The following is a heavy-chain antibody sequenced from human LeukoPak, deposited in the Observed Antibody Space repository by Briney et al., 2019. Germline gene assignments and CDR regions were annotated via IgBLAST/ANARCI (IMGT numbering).Heavy chain of an antibody. D-gene: IGHD4-23*01. CDR2: LSWDGGSA. CDR3: ARDRGGNTAGFDS. CDR1: GFSFDDYS. Sequence: GGSLRLSCAASGFSFDDYSMHWVRQRPGKGLEWVSLLSWDGGSAYYADSVRGRFTISRDNRRDSLFLQMKSLTSEDSALYFCARDRGGNTAGFDSWGHGTLVTVSS. V-gene: IGHV3-43*01. J-gene: IGHJ5*01.